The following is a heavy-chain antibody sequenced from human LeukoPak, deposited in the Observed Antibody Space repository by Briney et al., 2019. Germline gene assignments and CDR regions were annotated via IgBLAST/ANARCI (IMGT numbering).Heavy chain of an antibody. D-gene: IGHD6-13*01. CDR2: VYYSGST. J-gene: IGHJ3*02. CDR1: GGSISSSNYY. Sequence: SETLSLTCTVSGGSISSSNYYWGWIRQPPGKGLEWIGSVYYSGSTYYNPSLKSRVTISVDTSKNQFSLKLSSVTAADTAVYYCARDVTTLVAFDIWGQGTMVTVSS. CDR3: ARDVTTLVAFDI. V-gene: IGHV4-39*02.